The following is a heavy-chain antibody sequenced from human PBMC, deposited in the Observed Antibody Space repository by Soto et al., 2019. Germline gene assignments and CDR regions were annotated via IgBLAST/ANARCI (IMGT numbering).Heavy chain of an antibody. CDR3: ARGQIAAAGTKSPLDI. CDR1: GGTFSSYA. D-gene: IGHD6-13*01. J-gene: IGHJ3*02. CDR2: IIPIFGTA. V-gene: IGHV1-69*06. Sequence: SVKVSCKASGGTFSSYAISWVRQAPGQGLEWMGGIIPIFGTANYAQKFQGRVTITADKSTSTAYMELSSLRSEDTAVYYCARGQIAAAGTKSPLDISSQGTLVTVSS.